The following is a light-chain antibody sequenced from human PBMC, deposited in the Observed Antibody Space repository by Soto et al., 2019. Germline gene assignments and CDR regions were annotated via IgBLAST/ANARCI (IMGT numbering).Light chain of an antibody. J-gene: IGKJ2*01. V-gene: IGKV1-5*03. CDR2: RAS. CDR1: QSIGTW. Sequence: DIQMTQSPSTLSASIGDRVTVTCRASQSIGTWLAWYQQKPGKAPKLLIYRASSLESGVPSRFSGSGSGGEFTLTISSLQPDDSATYFCQQYDDSSPTFGQGTKLEIK. CDR3: QQYDDSSPT.